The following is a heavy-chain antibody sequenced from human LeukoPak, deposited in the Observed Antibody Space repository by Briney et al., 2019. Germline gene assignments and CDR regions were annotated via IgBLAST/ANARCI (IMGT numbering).Heavy chain of an antibody. V-gene: IGHV5-51*01. Sequence: GDSLKISCKGPEYDFANYWIGWVRQTPGRGLEWMGIAHPATSIIHYGPSFQGQVTISFDGSLSTAYLQWTSLKASDSGMYFCARRKFYDTYLDPWGRGTLVTASS. CDR2: AHPATSII. CDR3: ARRKFYDTYLDP. CDR1: EYDFANYW. J-gene: IGHJ5*02. D-gene: IGHD2/OR15-2a*01.